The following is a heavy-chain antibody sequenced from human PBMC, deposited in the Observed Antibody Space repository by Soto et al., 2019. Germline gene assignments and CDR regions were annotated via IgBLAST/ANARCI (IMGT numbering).Heavy chain of an antibody. CDR2: ISSSAFKT. Sequence: GKGLEWVSGISSSAFKTYYADSVKGRFTISRDNSKDTLYLQMTSLRAEDSAVYYCAGGNDYSRGWLFYYYYGLDVWGQGTTVTVSS. J-gene: IGHJ6*02. D-gene: IGHD6-19*01. V-gene: IGHV3-23*01. CDR3: AGGNDYSRGWLFYYYYGLDV.